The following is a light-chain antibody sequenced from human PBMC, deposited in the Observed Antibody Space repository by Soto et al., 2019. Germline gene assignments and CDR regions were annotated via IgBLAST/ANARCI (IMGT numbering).Light chain of an antibody. Sequence: EIVLTQSPGTLSLSPGERATHSCRASQSVSSSYLAWYQQKPGQAPRLFIYASSIRATGIPDRFSGSGSGTDFTLTISRLEPEDFAVYYCQQYGLSPRTFGRGIKVEIK. J-gene: IGKJ1*01. CDR1: QSVSSSY. CDR3: QQYGLSPRT. CDR2: ASS. V-gene: IGKV3-20*01.